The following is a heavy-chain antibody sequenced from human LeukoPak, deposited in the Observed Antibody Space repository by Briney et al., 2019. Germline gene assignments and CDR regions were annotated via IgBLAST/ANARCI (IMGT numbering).Heavy chain of an antibody. V-gene: IGHV3-48*03. J-gene: IGHJ4*01. CDR2: TGDNK. Sequence: TGDNKQYTSSVEGRFTISRDNAKNSLYLEMDSLGVEDTAIYYCARDGRAGVVGPFRLFDYWGHGTLVSVSS. D-gene: IGHD2-15*01. CDR3: ARDGRAGVVGPFRLFDY.